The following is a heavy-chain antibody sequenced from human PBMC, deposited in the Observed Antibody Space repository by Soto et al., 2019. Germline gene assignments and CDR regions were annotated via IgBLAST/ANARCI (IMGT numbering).Heavy chain of an antibody. J-gene: IGHJ6*02. CDR3: AISSLYGMYV. Sequence: QVQLQESGPGLVKPSQTLALTCSISGGSISSGYYYWSWIRQPPVKGLEWIGNIYSSGKTYYNPSVKCRLIISLYAYKNQFSLKLGSVTAADTAVYYCAISSLYGMYVWCHGPTVTVSS. CDR1: GGSISSGYYY. V-gene: IGHV4-30-4*01. CDR2: IYSSGKT.